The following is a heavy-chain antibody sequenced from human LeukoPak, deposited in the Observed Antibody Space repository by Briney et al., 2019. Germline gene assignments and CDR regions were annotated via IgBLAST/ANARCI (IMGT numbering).Heavy chain of an antibody. V-gene: IGHV1-46*01. CDR2: INPSGGST. Sequence: ASVKVSCKASGYTFTSYYMHWVRQAPGQGLEWMGIINPSGGSTSHAQKFRGRVTMTRDTSTSTVYMELSSLRSEDTAVYYCARDLGDSGSLEYWGQGTLVTVSS. CDR3: ARDLGDSGSLEY. J-gene: IGHJ4*02. CDR1: GYTFTSYY. D-gene: IGHD1-26*01.